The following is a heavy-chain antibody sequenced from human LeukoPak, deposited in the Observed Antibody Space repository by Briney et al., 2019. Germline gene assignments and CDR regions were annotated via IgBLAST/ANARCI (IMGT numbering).Heavy chain of an antibody. CDR2: FDPEDGET. Sequence: ASVKVSCKVSGYTLTELSMHWLRQAPGKGLEWMGGFDPEDGETIYAQKFQGRVTMTEDTSTDTAYMELSSLRSEDTAVYYCATSIAVAGTTNFDHWGQGTLVTVSS. V-gene: IGHV1-24*01. CDR3: ATSIAVAGTTNFDH. D-gene: IGHD6-19*01. J-gene: IGHJ4*02. CDR1: GYTLTELS.